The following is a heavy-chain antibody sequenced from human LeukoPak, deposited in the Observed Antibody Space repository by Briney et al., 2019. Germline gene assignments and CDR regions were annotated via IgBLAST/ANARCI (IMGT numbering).Heavy chain of an antibody. Sequence: GESLKISCMGSGYSFTNYCIGWVRQVPGSGLEWMGVIYPSDSDTRYSPSFQDQVTISADKSIDTAYLQWSSLKASDTAMYYCARQRDSDFDFDSWGQGTLVTVSS. D-gene: IGHD3-22*01. V-gene: IGHV5-51*01. CDR2: IYPSDSDT. CDR3: ARQRDSDFDFDS. J-gene: IGHJ4*02. CDR1: GYSFTNYC.